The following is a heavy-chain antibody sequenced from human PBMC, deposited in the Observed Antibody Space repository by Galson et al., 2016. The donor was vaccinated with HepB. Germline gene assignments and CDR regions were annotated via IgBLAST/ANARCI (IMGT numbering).Heavy chain of an antibody. V-gene: IGHV3-15*05. CDR3: TTDRAIAIRPLFDF. D-gene: IGHD6-6*01. J-gene: IGHJ4*02. Sequence: SLRLSCAASGFIFSDTWMDWVRQAPGKGLEWVGRLKSKTDSGTTEYATPVKVRFTISRDNSKNTLYLQMDSLKSDDTAVYNRTTDRAIAIRPLFDFWGQGTLVTVSS. CDR1: GFIFSDTW. CDR2: LKSKTDSGTT.